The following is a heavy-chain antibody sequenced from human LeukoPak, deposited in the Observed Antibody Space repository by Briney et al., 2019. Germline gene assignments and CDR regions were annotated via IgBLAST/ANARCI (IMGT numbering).Heavy chain of an antibody. Sequence: SGPALVKPTQTLTLTCTFSGFSLSTSGMRVSWIRQPPGKALEWLARIDWDDDKFYSTSLKTRLTISKDTSKNQVVLTMTNMEPVDTATYYCARISLGSDTSPSSGWPYYFDYWGQGTLVTVSS. V-gene: IGHV2-70*04. CDR3: ARISLGSDTSPSSGWPYYFDY. J-gene: IGHJ4*02. CDR1: GFSLSTSGMR. CDR2: IDWDDDK. D-gene: IGHD6-19*01.